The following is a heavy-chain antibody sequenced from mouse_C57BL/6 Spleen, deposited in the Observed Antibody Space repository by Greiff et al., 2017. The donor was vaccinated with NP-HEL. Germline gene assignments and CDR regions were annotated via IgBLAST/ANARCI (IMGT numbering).Heavy chain of an antibody. CDR1: GYTFTDYY. V-gene: IGHV1-75*01. J-gene: IGHJ3*01. D-gene: IGHD2-5*01. Sequence: VQLQQSGPELVKPGASVKISCKASGYTFTDYYINWVKQRPGQGLEWIGWIFPGSGSTYYNEKFKGKATLTVDKSSSTAYMLLSSLTSEDSAVYFCARSSNYGFAWFAYWGQGTLVTVSA. CDR2: IFPGSGST. CDR3: ARSSNYGFAWFAY.